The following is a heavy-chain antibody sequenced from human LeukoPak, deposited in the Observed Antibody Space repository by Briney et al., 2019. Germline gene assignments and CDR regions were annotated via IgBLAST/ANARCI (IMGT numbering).Heavy chain of an antibody. CDR1: GFTFNSYG. J-gene: IGHJ4*02. V-gene: IGHV3-30*18. D-gene: IGHD5-12*01. Sequence: GGSLRLSCAAFGFTFNSYGMHWVRQAPGKGLEWVAVISYDGSNKYYADFVKGRFTISRDNSKNTLSLQVNGLIPEDTAVYYCAKSVASDAYWGQGTLVTVSS. CDR2: ISYDGSNK. CDR3: AKSVASDAY.